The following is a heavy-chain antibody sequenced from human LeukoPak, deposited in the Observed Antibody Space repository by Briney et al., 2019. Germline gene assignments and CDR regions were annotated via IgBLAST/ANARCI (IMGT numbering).Heavy chain of an antibody. CDR2: ISWDVAST. J-gene: IGHJ4*02. V-gene: IGHV3-43*01. CDR3: AKLFGSGTYYHGDF. D-gene: IGHD3-10*01. Sequence: GSLRLSCAASGFTFDDYSMHWVRQAPGKGLEWVSLISWDVASTFYADSVKGRFTISRDNSKNSLYLQMDSLRTGDSALYYCAKLFGSGTYYHGDFWGQGTLVSVSS. CDR1: GFTFDDYS.